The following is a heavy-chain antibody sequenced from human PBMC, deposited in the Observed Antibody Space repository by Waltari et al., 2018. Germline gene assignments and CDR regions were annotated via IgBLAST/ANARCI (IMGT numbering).Heavy chain of an antibody. CDR2: IKSDGGIT. Sequence: EVQLVESGGGLVQPGGSLRLSCAASGFSFSTYWMNWARQIPGEGLVSVARIKSDGGITAYADSVKGRFPISRDNAKNTLYLQMNSLRVDDTAVYYCVRSGFMAVWGQGTTVTVSS. D-gene: IGHD3-10*01. CDR3: VRSGFMAV. CDR1: GFSFSTYW. J-gene: IGHJ6*02. V-gene: IGHV3-74*01.